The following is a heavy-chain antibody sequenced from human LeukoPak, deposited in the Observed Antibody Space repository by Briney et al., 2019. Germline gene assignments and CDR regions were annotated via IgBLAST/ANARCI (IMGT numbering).Heavy chain of an antibody. J-gene: IGHJ2*01. CDR1: GFTFSSYT. V-gene: IGHV3-21*01. CDR3: ARAPVQTWVWNFDL. D-gene: IGHD1-26*01. CDR2: ISSSSSFL. Sequence: PGGSLRLSCAASGFTFSSYTINRVRQAPGKGLEWVSSISSSSSFLYYADSVKGRFTISRDNAKNSLYLQMTSLRADDTAVYYCARAPVQTWVWNFDLWGRGTLVTVSS.